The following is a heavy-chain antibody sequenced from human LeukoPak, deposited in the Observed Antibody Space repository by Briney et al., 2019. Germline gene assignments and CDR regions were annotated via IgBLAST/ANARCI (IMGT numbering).Heavy chain of an antibody. D-gene: IGHD4-11*01. CDR1: GFTFSSYG. CDR2: IRYDGSNK. CDR3: ANLAHYSNCIDY. J-gene: IGHJ4*02. V-gene: IGHV3-30*02. Sequence: PGGSLRLSCAASGFTFSSYGMHWVRQAPGKGLEWVAFIRYDGSNKYYADSVKGRFTISRDNSKNTLYLQMNSLRAEDTAVYYCANLAHYSNCIDYWGQGTLVTVSS.